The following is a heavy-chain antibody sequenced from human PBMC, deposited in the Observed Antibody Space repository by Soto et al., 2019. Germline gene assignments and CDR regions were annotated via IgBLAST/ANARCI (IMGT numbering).Heavy chain of an antibody. CDR2: ISSSSSTI. CDR1: GFTFSSYS. J-gene: IGHJ6*03. V-gene: IGHV3-48*02. CDR3: ARDLMDVGYYYYYMDV. D-gene: IGHD1-26*01. Sequence: GGSLRLSCAASGFTFSSYSMNWVRQAPGKGLERVSYISSSSSTIYYADSVKGRFTISRDNAKNSLYLQMNSLGDEDTAVYYCARDLMDVGYYYYYMDVWGKGTTVTVSS.